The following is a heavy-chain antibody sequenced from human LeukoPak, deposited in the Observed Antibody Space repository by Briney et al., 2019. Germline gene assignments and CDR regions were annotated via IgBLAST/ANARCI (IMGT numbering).Heavy chain of an antibody. J-gene: IGHJ3*02. CDR1: GYTFTSYG. Sequence: ASVKVSCKASGYTFTSYGISLVRQAHGRGLEWMGWISAYNGNTNYAQKLQGRVTMTTDTSTSTAYMELRSLRSDDTAVYYCARVHYLGTNGVRHHDAFDIWGQGTMVTVSS. V-gene: IGHV1-18*01. D-gene: IGHD2-8*01. CDR2: ISAYNGNT. CDR3: ARVHYLGTNGVRHHDAFDI.